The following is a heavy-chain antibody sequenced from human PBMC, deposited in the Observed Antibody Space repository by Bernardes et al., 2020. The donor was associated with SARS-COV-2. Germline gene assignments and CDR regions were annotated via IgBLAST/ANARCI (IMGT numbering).Heavy chain of an antibody. V-gene: IGHV3-33*08. CDR2: IWYDGTKK. J-gene: IGHJ2*01. CDR3: ARDPFQTAYPARYFDV. Sequence: GGSLRLSCAASGFAFSRHGMHWVRQAPGKGLEWVAVIWYDGTKKFYADSVKGRFTISRDNTENTLYLQMNNLRVEDTAVYYCARDPFQTAYPARYFDVWGRGALVTV. CDR1: GFAFSRHG.